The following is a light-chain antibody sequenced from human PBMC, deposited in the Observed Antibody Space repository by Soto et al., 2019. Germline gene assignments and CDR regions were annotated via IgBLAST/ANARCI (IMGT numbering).Light chain of an antibody. CDR3: CSYADGSIYF. CDR1: SSNIASNT. CDR2: SND. Sequence: QSVLTQPPSASGTPGQRVTVSCSGSSSNIASNTVNWYQQLPGTAPKLLIYSNDQRPSGVPDRFSASKSGTSASLAISGLQSEDEADYYCCSYADGSIYFFGTGTKVTVL. J-gene: IGLJ1*01. V-gene: IGLV1-44*01.